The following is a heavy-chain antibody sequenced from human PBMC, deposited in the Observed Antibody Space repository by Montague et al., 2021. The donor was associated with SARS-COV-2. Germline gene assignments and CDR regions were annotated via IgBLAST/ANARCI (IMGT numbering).Heavy chain of an antibody. CDR2: IYHGGST. J-gene: IGHJ4*02. CDR1: GDSISSSNW. CDR3: ARLDGLGY. Sequence: SETLSLTCAVSGDSISSSNWWSWVRQPPGKGLEWIGEIYHGGSTNYNPFLKSRVTMSIDESRNQFSLSLSSLTAADTAVYYCARLDGLGYWGQGTLVAVSS. V-gene: IGHV4-4*02. D-gene: IGHD3/OR15-3a*01.